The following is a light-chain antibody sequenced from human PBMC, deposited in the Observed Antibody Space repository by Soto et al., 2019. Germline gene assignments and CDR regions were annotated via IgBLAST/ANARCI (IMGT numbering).Light chain of an antibody. J-gene: IGLJ1*01. V-gene: IGLV2-14*01. Sequence: QSVLTQPASVSGSPGQSITISCTGTSGDIGSYNRVSWYQQHPGKAPKLIIYEVTDWPSGVSNRFSGSKSGNTASLTISGLQAEDEAEYYCSSYTNSNTRACVFGTGTKLTVL. CDR3: SSYTNSNTRACV. CDR1: SGDIGSYNR. CDR2: EVT.